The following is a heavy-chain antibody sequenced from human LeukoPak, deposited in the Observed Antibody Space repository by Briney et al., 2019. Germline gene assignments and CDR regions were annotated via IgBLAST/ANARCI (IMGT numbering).Heavy chain of an antibody. V-gene: IGHV3-53*01. CDR1: GFTVSSNY. CDR3: ARDPDSSSSGIDP. D-gene: IGHD6-6*01. CDR2: IYSGGST. J-gene: IGHJ5*02. Sequence: GGSLRLSCAASGFTVSSNYMSWVRQAPGKGLERVSVIYSGGSTYYADSVKGRFTISRDNSKNTLYLQMNSLRAEDTAVYYCARDPDSSSSGIDPWGQGTLVTVSS.